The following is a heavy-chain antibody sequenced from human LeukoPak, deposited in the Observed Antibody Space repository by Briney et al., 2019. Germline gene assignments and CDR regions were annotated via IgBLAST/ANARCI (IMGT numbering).Heavy chain of an antibody. CDR3: ARGLRQQWLPGTIDY. D-gene: IGHD6-19*01. Sequence: PGGSLRLSCATSGFTFSNYAMSWIRQPPGKGLEWIGEINHSGSTNYNPSLKSRVTISVDTSKNQFSLKLSSVTAADTAVYYCARGLRQQWLPGTIDYWGQGTLVTVSS. CDR2: INHSGST. J-gene: IGHJ4*02. V-gene: IGHV4-34*01. CDR1: GFTFSNYA.